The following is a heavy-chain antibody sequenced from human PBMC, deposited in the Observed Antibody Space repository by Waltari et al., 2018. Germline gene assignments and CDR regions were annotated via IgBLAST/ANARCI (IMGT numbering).Heavy chain of an antibody. CDR1: GGSFRGYS. J-gene: IGHJ5*02. CDR2: MLHSGVT. V-gene: IGHV4-34*02. D-gene: IGHD4-17*01. CDR3: ALSRYGLASPKFDP. Sequence: QVQRWGAGLWKPSETLSLTCAVYGGSFRGYSWSCLRQPLGKALEWTGEMLHSGVTNYNPPITSRATISVDTSRNQLSLKLTSVTAADTAIYYCALSRYGLASPKFDPWGQGTLVTVSS.